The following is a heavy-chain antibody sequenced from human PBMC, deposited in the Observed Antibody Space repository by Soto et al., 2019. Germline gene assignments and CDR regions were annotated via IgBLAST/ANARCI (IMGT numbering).Heavy chain of an antibody. Sequence: QVQLQEPGPGLVKPSETLSLTCTVSGGSFKSGSYSWSWIRQPPGKGLEWIGYVYHTGRTSYSSSLKSRVSLSMDTSKNQFSLNLDSVTAGDTAMYFCARDFAYFDSWGQVNLVTVSS. D-gene: IGHD3-3*01. V-gene: IGHV4-61*01. J-gene: IGHJ4*02. CDR2: VYHTGRT. CDR1: GGSFKSGSYS. CDR3: ARDFAYFDS.